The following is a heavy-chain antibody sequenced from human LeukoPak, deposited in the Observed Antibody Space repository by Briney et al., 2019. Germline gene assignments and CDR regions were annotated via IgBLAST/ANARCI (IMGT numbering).Heavy chain of an antibody. Sequence: PGGSLRLSCAASGFTFSSYGMHWVRQAPGKGLVWVSRISTDASSKTYADSVKGRFTISRDNAKGTLYLQMSSLRAEDTAVYYCTGHHQAYSRTYWGQGTLVTVSS. J-gene: IGHJ4*02. CDR1: GFTFSSYG. CDR2: ISTDASSK. D-gene: IGHD4-11*01. V-gene: IGHV3-74*01. CDR3: TGHHQAYSRTY.